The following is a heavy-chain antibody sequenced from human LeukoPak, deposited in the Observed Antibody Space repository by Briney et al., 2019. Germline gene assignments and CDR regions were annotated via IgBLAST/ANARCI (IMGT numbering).Heavy chain of an antibody. Sequence: PSETLSLTCTVSGGSISSYYWSWIRQPPGKGLEWIGYIYYSGSTNYNPSLKSRVTISVDTSKNQFSLKLSSVTAADTAVYYCARGTYYDFWSSYPGFDYWGQGTLVTVSS. D-gene: IGHD3-3*01. CDR2: IYYSGST. CDR1: GGSISSYY. J-gene: IGHJ4*02. V-gene: IGHV4-59*01. CDR3: ARGTYYDFWSSYPGFDY.